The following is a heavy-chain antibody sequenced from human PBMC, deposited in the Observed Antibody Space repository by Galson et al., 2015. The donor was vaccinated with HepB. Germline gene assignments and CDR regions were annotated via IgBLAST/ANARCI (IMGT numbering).Heavy chain of an antibody. CDR2: INGYNLNT. CDR1: GYTFTSYG. CDR3: ARVATIGDYFDY. D-gene: IGHD5-12*01. V-gene: IGHV1-18*04. J-gene: IGHJ4*02. Sequence: SVKVSCKASGYTFTSYGITWVRQAPGQGLEWMGWINGYNLNTNYAQNLQGRVTMTTDTSTTTAYMELKSLRSDDTGVYYCARVATIGDYFDYWGQGTLVTVSS.